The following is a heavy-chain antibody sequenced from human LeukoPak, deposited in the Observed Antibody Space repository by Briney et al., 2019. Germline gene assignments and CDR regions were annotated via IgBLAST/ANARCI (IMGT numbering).Heavy chain of an antibody. CDR1: GFTVSGYS. Sequence: PGRSLRLSCAASGFTVSGYSMHWVRQAPGKGLEWVSVMWYDGSKKYYVDSVKGRFTVSRDTSKNTLNLQMDSLRAEDTAMYYCGRDMAYGGALDYWGQGTLVTVSS. CDR2: MWYDGSKK. D-gene: IGHD4-23*01. V-gene: IGHV3-33*01. CDR3: GRDMAYGGALDY. J-gene: IGHJ4*02.